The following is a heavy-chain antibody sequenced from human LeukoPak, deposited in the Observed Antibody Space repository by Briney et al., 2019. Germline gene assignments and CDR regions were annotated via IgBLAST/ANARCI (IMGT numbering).Heavy chain of an antibody. D-gene: IGHD6-25*01. J-gene: IGHJ3*02. V-gene: IGHV4-59*08. CDR1: GGSISSYY. CDR2: IYNSGST. CDR3: ARSAIDAFDI. Sequence: KPSETLSLTCTVSGGSISSYYWSWIRQPPGKGLECIGYIYNSGSTNYNPSLKSRVSISVDTSKNQFSLKLSSVTAAGTAVYYCARSAIDAFDIWGQGTMVTVSS.